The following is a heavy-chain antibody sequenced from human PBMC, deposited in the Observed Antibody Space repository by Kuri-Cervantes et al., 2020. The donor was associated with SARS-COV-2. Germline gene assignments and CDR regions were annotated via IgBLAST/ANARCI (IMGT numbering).Heavy chain of an antibody. CDR1: GFTFSSYS. CDR2: ISSSSSYI. J-gene: IGHJ4*02. V-gene: IGHV3-21*01. Sequence: GESLKISCAASGFTFSSYSMNWVRQAPGKGLEWVSSISSSSSYIYYADSVKGRFTISRDNAKNSLYLQMNSLRDEDTAVYYCARAGYSYGYVGYWGQGTLVTVSS. D-gene: IGHD5-18*01. CDR3: ARAGYSYGYVGY.